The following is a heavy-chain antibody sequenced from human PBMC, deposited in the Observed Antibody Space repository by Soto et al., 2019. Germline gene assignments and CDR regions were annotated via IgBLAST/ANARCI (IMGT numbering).Heavy chain of an antibody. V-gene: IGHV4-34*01. J-gene: IGHJ4*02. CDR2: INHSGST. D-gene: IGHD3-22*01. CDR1: GGSFSAYY. CDR3: ARGHIFKYYYDSTGLAY. Sequence: SETLSLTCAVYGGSFSAYYWSWIRQPPGKGLEWIGEINHSGSTNYNPSLKSRVTISVDTSKNQFSLKLSSVTAADTAVYYCARGHIFKYYYDSTGLAYWGQGTLVTVSS.